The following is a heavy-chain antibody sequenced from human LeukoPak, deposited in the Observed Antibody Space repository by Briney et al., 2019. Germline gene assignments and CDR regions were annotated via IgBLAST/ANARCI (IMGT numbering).Heavy chain of an antibody. CDR1: GYTFTSYD. V-gene: IGHV1-8*03. D-gene: IGHD3-10*01. Sequence: GASVKVSCKASGYTFTSYDINWVRQATGQGLEWMGWINPNSGNTGYAQKFQGRVTITRNTSISTAYMELSSLRSEDTAVYYCARGVGYSGTSYYYYYMDVWGKGTTVTVSS. J-gene: IGHJ6*03. CDR2: INPNSGNT. CDR3: ARGVGYSGTSYYYYYMDV.